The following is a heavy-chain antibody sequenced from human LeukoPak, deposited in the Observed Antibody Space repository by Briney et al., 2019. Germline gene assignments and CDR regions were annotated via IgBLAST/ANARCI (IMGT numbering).Heavy chain of an antibody. CDR3: ARRVSRYCSGGSCQLHYYYGMDV. Sequence: PSETLSLTCAVYGGSFSGYYWSWIRQPPGKGLEWIGEINHSGSTNYNPSLKSRVTISVDTPKNQFSLKLSSVTAADTAVYYCARRVSRYCSGGSCQLHYYYGMDVWGQGTTVTVSS. V-gene: IGHV4-34*01. CDR2: INHSGST. CDR1: GGSFSGYY. J-gene: IGHJ6*02. D-gene: IGHD2-15*01.